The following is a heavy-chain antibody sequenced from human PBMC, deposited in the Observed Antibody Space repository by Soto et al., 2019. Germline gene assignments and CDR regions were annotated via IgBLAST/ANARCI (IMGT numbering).Heavy chain of an antibody. V-gene: IGHV3-33*01. D-gene: IGHD5-12*01. Sequence: QVQLVESGGGVVQPGRSLRLSCAASGFTFSSYGMHWVRQAPGKGLEWVAVIWYDGSNKYYADSVKGRFTISRDNSKNTLYLQMNSLRAEDTAVYYCARSRSGYSGYGPFDYWGQGTLVTVSS. CDR1: GFTFSSYG. CDR2: IWYDGSNK. CDR3: ARSRSGYSGYGPFDY. J-gene: IGHJ4*02.